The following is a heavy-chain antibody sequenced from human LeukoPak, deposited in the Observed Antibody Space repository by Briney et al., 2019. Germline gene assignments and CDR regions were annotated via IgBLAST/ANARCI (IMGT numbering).Heavy chain of an antibody. Sequence: ASVKVSCKASGYTFTSYDINWVRQATGQGLEWMGWMNPNSGNTGYAQKFQGRVTITRNTSISTAYMELSSLRSDDTAVYYCARSPYYDILTGYHNWFDPWGQGTLVTVSS. D-gene: IGHD3-9*01. J-gene: IGHJ5*02. CDR2: MNPNSGNT. CDR1: GYTFTSYD. CDR3: ARSPYYDILTGYHNWFDP. V-gene: IGHV1-8*03.